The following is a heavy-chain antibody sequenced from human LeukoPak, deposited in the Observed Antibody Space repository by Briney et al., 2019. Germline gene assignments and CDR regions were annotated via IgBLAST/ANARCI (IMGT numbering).Heavy chain of an antibody. CDR2: IIPIFGTA. J-gene: IGHJ4*02. V-gene: IGHV1-69*13. CDR1: GGTSSSYA. D-gene: IGHD3-22*01. CDR3: ARALRGYYDSSGYYCDY. Sequence: ASVKVSCKASGGTSSSYAISWVRQAPGQGLEWMGGIIPIFGTANYAQKFQGRVTITADESTSTAYMELSSLRSEDTAVYYCARALRGYYDSSGYYCDYWGQGTLVTVSS.